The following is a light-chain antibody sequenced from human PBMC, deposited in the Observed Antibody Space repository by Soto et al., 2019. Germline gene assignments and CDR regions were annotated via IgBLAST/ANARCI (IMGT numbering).Light chain of an antibody. Sequence: EIVKTQSPVTLSLSPGERATLSCRASQSFRGLLAWYQQKPGQAPRLLIYDAYNRATGIPPRFSGSGSGTDFTLTISRLEPEDSAVYYCQQRHMWPITFGQGTRLEI. J-gene: IGKJ5*01. CDR2: DAY. CDR1: QSFRGL. V-gene: IGKV3-11*01. CDR3: QQRHMWPIT.